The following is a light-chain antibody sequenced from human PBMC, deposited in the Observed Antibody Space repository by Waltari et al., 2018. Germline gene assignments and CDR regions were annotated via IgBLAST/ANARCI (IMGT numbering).Light chain of an antibody. V-gene: IGKV3-11*01. CDR3: LRRSRWPPDTT. CDR2: DAS. J-gene: IGKJ1*01. Sequence: EIVLTQYPAPLSLSPGERATLSCRASQSVGTSLAWYQQKPGQPPRLLIYDASNWATGIPARFSGSGAGTDFTLAVTGLGPEDFAVYYCLRRSRWPPDTTFVQRTTVEIK. CDR1: QSVGTS.